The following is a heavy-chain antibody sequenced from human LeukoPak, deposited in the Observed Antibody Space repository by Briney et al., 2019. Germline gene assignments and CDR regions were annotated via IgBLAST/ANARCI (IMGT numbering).Heavy chain of an antibody. V-gene: IGHV4-39*01. D-gene: IGHD2/OR15-2a*01. CDR3: ANQEYDAFDI. Sequence: PSETLSLTCTVSGGSISSSSYYWGWIRQPPGKGPEWIGSIYYSGSTYYNPSLKSRVTISVDTSKNQFSLKLSSVTAADTAVYYCANQEYDAFDIWGQGTMVTVSS. CDR1: GGSISSSSYY. J-gene: IGHJ3*02. CDR2: IYYSGST.